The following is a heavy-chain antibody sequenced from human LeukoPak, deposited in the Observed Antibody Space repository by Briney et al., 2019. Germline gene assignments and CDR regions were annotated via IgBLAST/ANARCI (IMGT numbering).Heavy chain of an antibody. CDR2: IYYSGTT. Sequence: TASETLSLTCTVSGDSISSSSSYWGWIRQPPGKGLEWIGSIYYSGTTYYNPSFKSRVTISVDTSKNQFSLRLNSVTAADTAVYYCAGRPMITVTVDCWGQGTLVTVSS. CDR1: GDSISSSSSY. CDR3: AGRPMITVTVDC. D-gene: IGHD4-17*01. V-gene: IGHV4-39*01. J-gene: IGHJ4*02.